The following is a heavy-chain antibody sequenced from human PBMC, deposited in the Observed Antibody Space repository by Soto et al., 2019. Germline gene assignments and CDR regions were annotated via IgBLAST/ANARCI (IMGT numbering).Heavy chain of an antibody. J-gene: IGHJ4*02. CDR1: GFSFSDHY. V-gene: IGHV3-72*01. CDR2: TRNKANRYTT. D-gene: IGHD3-3*01. Sequence: GGSLRRSGATSGFSFSDHYMDWVRQAPGKGLEWVARTRNKANRYTTEYAASVKGRFTISRDDSKNSLYLQMSSLQTEDTAVYYCGRVGDYNFWSGPDYWGQGTLVTVSS. CDR3: GRVGDYNFWSGPDY.